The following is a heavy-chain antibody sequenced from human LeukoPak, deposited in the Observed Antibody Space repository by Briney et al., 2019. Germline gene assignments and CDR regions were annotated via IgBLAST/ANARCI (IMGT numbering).Heavy chain of an antibody. Sequence: GGSLRLSCAASGFTFSSYSMNWVRQAPGKGLEWVSYISSSGSTIYYADSVKGRFTISRDNAKNSLYLQMNSLRAEDTAVYYCARAFEGLIDYWGQGTLVTVSS. J-gene: IGHJ4*02. V-gene: IGHV3-48*04. CDR2: ISSSGSTI. CDR3: ARAFEGLIDY. D-gene: IGHD2/OR15-2a*01. CDR1: GFTFSSYS.